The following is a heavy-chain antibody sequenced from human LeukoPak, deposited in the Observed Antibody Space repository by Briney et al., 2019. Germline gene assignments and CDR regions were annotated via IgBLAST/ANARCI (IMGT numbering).Heavy chain of an antibody. Sequence: SVKASCKASGGTFSSYAISWVRQAPGQGLEWMGGIIPIFGTANYAQKFQGRVTITADESTSTAYMELSSLRSEDTAVYYCAREVTTVTTVYNWFDPWGQGTLVTVSS. V-gene: IGHV1-69*13. CDR2: IIPIFGTA. CDR1: GGTFSSYA. D-gene: IGHD4-17*01. J-gene: IGHJ5*02. CDR3: AREVTTVTTVYNWFDP.